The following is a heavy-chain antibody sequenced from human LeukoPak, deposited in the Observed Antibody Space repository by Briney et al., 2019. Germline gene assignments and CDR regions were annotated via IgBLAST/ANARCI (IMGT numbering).Heavy chain of an antibody. CDR3: ASNSDYGDYPRH. V-gene: IGHV4-30-4*01. J-gene: IGHJ1*01. D-gene: IGHD4-17*01. CDR2: THYSGNT. Sequence: SETLSLTCTVAGGSMSSDDYYWSCIRQPPGKGLEWIGCTHYSGNTYYNSSLQSRVTISLDTSKNQFSLKLNSVTAADTAVYFCASNSDYGDYPRHWGQGTLVTVSS. CDR1: GGSMSSDDYY.